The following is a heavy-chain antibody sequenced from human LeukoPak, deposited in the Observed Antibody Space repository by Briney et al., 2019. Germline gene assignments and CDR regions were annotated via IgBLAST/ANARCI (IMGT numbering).Heavy chain of an antibody. J-gene: IGHJ4*02. V-gene: IGHV1-69*05. D-gene: IGHD3-22*01. CDR2: IIPIFGTA. CDR3: ARDIWARTYYYDSSGDY. Sequence: ASVKVSCKASGGTFSSYAISWVRQAPRQGLEWMGGIIPIFGTANYAQKFQGRVTITTDESTSTAYMELSSLRSEDTAVYYCARDIWARTYYYDSSGDYWGQGTLVTVPS. CDR1: GGTFSSYA.